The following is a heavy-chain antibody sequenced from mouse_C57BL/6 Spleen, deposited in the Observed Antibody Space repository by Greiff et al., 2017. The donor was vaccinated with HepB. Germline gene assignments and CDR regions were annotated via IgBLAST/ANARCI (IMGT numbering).Heavy chain of an antibody. V-gene: IGHV5-16*01. CDR3: AREGDDGYYYFDY. Sequence: EVKLMESEGGLVQPGSSMKLSCTASGFTFSDYYMAWVRQVPEKGLEWVANINYDGSSTYYLDSLKSRFIISRDNAKNILYLQMSSLKSEDTATYYCAREGDDGYYYFDYWGQGTTLTVSS. CDR2: INYDGSST. J-gene: IGHJ2*01. D-gene: IGHD2-3*01. CDR1: GFTFSDYY.